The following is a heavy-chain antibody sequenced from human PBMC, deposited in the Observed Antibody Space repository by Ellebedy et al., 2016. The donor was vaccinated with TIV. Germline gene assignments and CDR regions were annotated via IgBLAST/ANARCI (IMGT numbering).Heavy chain of an antibody. CDR2: IYYSGST. CDR1: GGSISSYY. D-gene: IGHD3-10*01. V-gene: IGHV4-59*01. J-gene: IGHJ6*02. CDR3: AREVIGSGSYYYYYGMDV. Sequence: MPSETLSLTCTVSGGSISSYYWSWIRQPPGKGLEWIGYIYYSGSTNYNPSLKSRVTISVDTSKNQFSLKLSSVTAADTAVYYCAREVIGSGSYYYYYGMDVWGQGTTVTVSS.